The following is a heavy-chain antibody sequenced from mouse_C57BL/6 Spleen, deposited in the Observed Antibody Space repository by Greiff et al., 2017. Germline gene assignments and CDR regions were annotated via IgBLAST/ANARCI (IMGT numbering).Heavy chain of an antibody. J-gene: IGHJ1*03. CDR3: ARQGAYWYCDV. Sequence: QVQLKESGPELVKPGASVKISCKASGYAFSSSWMNWVKQRPGKGLEWIGRIYPGDGDTNYNGKFKGKATLTADKSSSTAYIQLSSLTSEDSAVYFCARQGAYWYCDVWGTGTTVTVSS. CDR1: GYAFSSSW. V-gene: IGHV1-82*01. CDR2: IYPGDGDT.